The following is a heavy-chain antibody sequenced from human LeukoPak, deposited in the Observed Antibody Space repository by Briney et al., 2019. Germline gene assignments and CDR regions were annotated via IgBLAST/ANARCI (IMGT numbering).Heavy chain of an antibody. J-gene: IGHJ2*01. Sequence: GGSLRLSCAASGFTFSTYWMSWVRRAPGKGLEWLAVIKYDGTEKYYVDSVKGRFTIARDNAKNSVYLQVNSLRVEDTAGYFCARDSLYGSDGHSMKAWYFDFWGRGTQVTVSS. CDR2: IKYDGTEK. D-gene: IGHD6-19*01. CDR3: ARDSLYGSDGHSMKAWYFDF. CDR1: GFTFSTYW. V-gene: IGHV3-7*01.